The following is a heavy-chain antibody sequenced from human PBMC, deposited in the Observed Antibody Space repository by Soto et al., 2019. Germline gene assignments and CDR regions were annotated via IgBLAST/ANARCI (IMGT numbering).Heavy chain of an antibody. Sequence: QVQLVQSGAEVKKPGASVKVSCKASGYTFTSYDINWVRQATGQGLEWMGWMNPNSANTGYAQKFQGRVTMTRNTSIGTAYMELSSLRSENTAMYYCARSTRYYDIDYWGQGTLVTVSS. D-gene: IGHD1-26*01. CDR1: GYTFTSYD. V-gene: IGHV1-8*01. CDR3: ARSTRYYDIDY. CDR2: MNPNSANT. J-gene: IGHJ4*02.